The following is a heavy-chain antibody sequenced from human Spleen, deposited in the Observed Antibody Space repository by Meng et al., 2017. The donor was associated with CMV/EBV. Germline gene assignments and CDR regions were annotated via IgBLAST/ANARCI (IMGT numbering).Heavy chain of an antibody. D-gene: IGHD5-18*01. V-gene: IGHV3-7*01. CDR2: IKEDGSEK. CDR1: EFSFSKYW. Sequence: GESLKISCTASEFSFSKYWMGWVRQAPGKGLEWVANIKEDGSEKYYVDSVKGRFTISRDDAKNSLYLQMSSLRVGDTAVYYCARIPVDTTFFIQEFYFDSWGLGTLVTVSS. CDR3: ARIPVDTTFFIQEFYFDS. J-gene: IGHJ4*02.